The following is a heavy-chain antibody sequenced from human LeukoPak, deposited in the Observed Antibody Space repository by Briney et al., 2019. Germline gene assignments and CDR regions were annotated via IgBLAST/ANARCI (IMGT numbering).Heavy chain of an antibody. CDR1: GDTFSSYA. CDR3: ARTTVVVVPAAIFNWFDP. J-gene: IGHJ5*02. CDR2: IIPIFGTA. Sequence: SVKVSCKASGDTFSSYAISWVRQAPGQGLEWMGGIIPIFGTANYAQKFQGRVTITADKSTSTAYMELSSLRSEDTAVYYCARTTVVVVPAAIFNWFDPWGQGTLVTVSS. D-gene: IGHD2-2*02. V-gene: IGHV1-69*06.